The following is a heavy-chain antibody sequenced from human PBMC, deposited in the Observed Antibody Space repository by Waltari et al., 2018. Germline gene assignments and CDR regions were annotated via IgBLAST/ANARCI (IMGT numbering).Heavy chain of an antibody. CDR2: ISGRWGWT. V-gene: IGHV3-23*01. D-gene: IGHD3-22*01. Sequence: EVQLLESGGGLVQPGGSLRLSCAASGFTFSSYAMSWVRQAPGKGLEWVSAISGRWGWTYYADSVKSRFTIARVNSKNTLYLQMNSLSAEDTAVYYCAKDKDFYDSSGYYYVSWGQGTLVTVSS. CDR1: GFTFSSYA. J-gene: IGHJ5*02. CDR3: AKDKDFYDSSGYYYVS.